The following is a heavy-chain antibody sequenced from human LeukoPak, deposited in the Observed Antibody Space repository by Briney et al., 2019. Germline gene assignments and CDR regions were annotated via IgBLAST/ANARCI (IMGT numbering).Heavy chain of an antibody. Sequence: PGGSLRLSCAASGFTFSSYSMNSVRQAPGKGLEWVSSISSSSSYIYYADSVKGRFTISRDNAKNSLYLQMNSLRAEDTAVYYCASLTAMVSTYWGQGTLVTVSS. J-gene: IGHJ4*02. V-gene: IGHV3-21*01. CDR3: ASLTAMVSTY. D-gene: IGHD5-18*01. CDR2: ISSSSSYI. CDR1: GFTFSSYS.